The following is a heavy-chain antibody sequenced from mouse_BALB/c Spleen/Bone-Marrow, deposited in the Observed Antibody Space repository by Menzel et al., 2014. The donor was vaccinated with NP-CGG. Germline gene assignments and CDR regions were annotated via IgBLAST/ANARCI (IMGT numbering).Heavy chain of an antibody. V-gene: IGHV1-54*01. J-gene: IGHJ3*01. D-gene: IGHD4-1*01. Sequence: QVQLQQPGAEVVRPGTSVKVSCKASGYDFTSYLIEWIKQRPGQGLEWIGVINPGSGGSNCNEKFTGKATLTVDKSSSTAYMQLSSLTSDDSAVYFCARNANWLFTYWGQGTLVTVSA. CDR3: ARNANWLFTY. CDR2: INPGSGGS. CDR1: GYDFTSYL.